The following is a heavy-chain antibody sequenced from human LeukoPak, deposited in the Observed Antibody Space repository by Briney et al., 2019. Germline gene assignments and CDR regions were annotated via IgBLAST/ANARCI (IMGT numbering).Heavy chain of an antibody. CDR2: IYYSEST. V-gene: IGHV4-59*08. CDR3: ARRSSYSGSYNQFDI. Sequence: SETLSLTCTVSGGSISSYYWSWIRQPPGKGLEWIGYIYYSESTNYNPSLKSRVTISVDTSKNQFSLKLSSVTAADTAVYYCARRSSYSGSYNQFDIWGQGTMVTVSS. CDR1: GGSISSYY. J-gene: IGHJ3*02. D-gene: IGHD1-26*01.